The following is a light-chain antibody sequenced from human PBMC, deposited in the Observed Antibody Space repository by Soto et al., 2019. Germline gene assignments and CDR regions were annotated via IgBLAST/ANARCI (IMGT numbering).Light chain of an antibody. Sequence: QSALTQPPSASGSPGQSVTISCTGTTSDVGGYNYVSWYQLHPGKVPKLIISVVNKRPSGVPDRFSGSKSGSTASLTVSGLQAEDEAAYFCSSYAGSKNFILFGGGTQLTVL. CDR3: SSYAGSKNFIL. CDR2: VVN. CDR1: TSDVGGYNY. V-gene: IGLV2-8*01. J-gene: IGLJ2*01.